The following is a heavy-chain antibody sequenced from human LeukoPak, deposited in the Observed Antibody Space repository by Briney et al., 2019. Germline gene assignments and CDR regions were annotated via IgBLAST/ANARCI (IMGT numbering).Heavy chain of an antibody. CDR1: GFTFSSYT. Sequence: SGGSLRLSCAASGFTFSSYTMTWVRQAPGKGLEWVSAIGGSTYYADSVKGRFTISRDNAKNSLYLQMNSLRAEDTAVYYCARSLGYSGSYAFDIWGQGTMVTVSS. D-gene: IGHD5-12*01. CDR2: IGGST. V-gene: IGHV3-21*01. CDR3: ARSLGYSGSYAFDI. J-gene: IGHJ3*02.